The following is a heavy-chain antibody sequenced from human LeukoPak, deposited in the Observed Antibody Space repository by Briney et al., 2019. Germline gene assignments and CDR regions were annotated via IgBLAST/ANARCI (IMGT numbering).Heavy chain of an antibody. D-gene: IGHD3-10*01. CDR2: IGTSSDYI. CDR1: QFTFSRYG. J-gene: IGHJ6*02. V-gene: IGHV3-21*01. CDR3: ARTSITMIRGVNYYAIDV. Sequence: GGSLRLSCAASQFTFSRYGMNWVRQAPGKGLEWVSFIGTSSDYIYYADSMKGRFTISRDNAKNTLYLQMNSLRAEDTAVYYCARTSITMIRGVNYYAIDVWGQGTTVTVSS.